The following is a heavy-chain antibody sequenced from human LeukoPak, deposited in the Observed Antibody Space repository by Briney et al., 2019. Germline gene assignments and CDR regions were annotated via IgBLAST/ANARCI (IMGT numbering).Heavy chain of an antibody. CDR2: IWYDGSNK. J-gene: IGHJ4*02. Sequence: GGSLRLSRVASGFTFSSYGMHWVRQARGKGREWVAVIWYDGSNKYYADSVKGRFTISSDNSKNTLYLQMNCLRAEDTAVYYCAKGSHYYDSSGYYILDYWGQGTLVTVSS. D-gene: IGHD3-22*01. V-gene: IGHV3-33*06. CDR1: GFTFSSYG. CDR3: AKGSHYYDSSGYYILDY.